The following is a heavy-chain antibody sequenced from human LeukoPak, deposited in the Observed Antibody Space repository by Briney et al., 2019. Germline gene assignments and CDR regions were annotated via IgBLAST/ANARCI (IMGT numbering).Heavy chain of an antibody. J-gene: IGHJ4*02. CDR2: VIGSYT. D-gene: IGHD6-13*01. V-gene: IGHV3-23*01. CDR1: GFTFSSYV. CDR3: AKGSSSSRPYYFDS. Sequence: GGSLRLSCAASGFTFSSYVMSWVRQAPGEGLEWISAVIGSYTYYADSVKGRFTISRDNSKNTLFLEMNSLRAGDTAVYYCAKGSSSSRPYYFDSWGLGTLVIVSS.